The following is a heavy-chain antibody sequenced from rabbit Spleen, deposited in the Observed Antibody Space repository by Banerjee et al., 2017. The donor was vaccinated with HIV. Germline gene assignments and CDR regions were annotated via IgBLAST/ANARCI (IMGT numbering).Heavy chain of an antibody. CDR3: AKSGGWAVDAYIKL. CDR2: IDPVFGSA. Sequence: QLKESGGGLVQPGGSLKLSCKASGFDFSSYYMSWVRQAPGKGLEWIGYIDPVFGSAYYASWVNGRFSTSRENTQNTVSLQLNSLTAADTATYFCAKSGGWAVDAYIKLWGPGTLVTVS. D-gene: IGHD6-1*01. V-gene: IGHV1S7*01. CDR1: GFDFSSYY. J-gene: IGHJ4*01.